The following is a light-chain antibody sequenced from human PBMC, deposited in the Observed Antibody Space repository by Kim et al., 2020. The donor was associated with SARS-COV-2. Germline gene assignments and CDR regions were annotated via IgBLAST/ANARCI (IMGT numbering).Light chain of an antibody. J-gene: IGKJ3*01. V-gene: IGKV1-39*01. CDR1: QTISSS. CDR2: AAS. CDR3: QQSYSVPFT. Sequence: VSVGDRVTITCRASQTISSSLSWYQQKPGQAPKLLIHAASSLQSGVPSRFSGSGSGTEFTLTISSLQPEDFATYFCQQSYSVPFTFGPGTKVDIK.